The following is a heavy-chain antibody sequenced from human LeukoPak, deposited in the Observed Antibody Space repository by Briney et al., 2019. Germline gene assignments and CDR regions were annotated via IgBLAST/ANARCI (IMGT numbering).Heavy chain of an antibody. V-gene: IGHV1-18*01. D-gene: IGHD3-16*02. J-gene: IGHJ4*02. CDR3: ARNMITFGGVTVRFDY. Sequence: ASVKVSCKASGYTFTSYGISWVRQAPGQGLEWMGWISAYNGNTNYAQKLQGRVTMTTDTSTSTAYMELRSLRSDDTAVYYCARNMITFGGVTVRFDYWGQGTLVTVSS. CDR2: ISAYNGNT. CDR1: GYTFTSYG.